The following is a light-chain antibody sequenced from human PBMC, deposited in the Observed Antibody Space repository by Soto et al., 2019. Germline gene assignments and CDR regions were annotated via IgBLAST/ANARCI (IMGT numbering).Light chain of an antibody. CDR1: QTVSSSY. CDR2: VAS. Sequence: EIVLTQSPGTLSLSPGERATLSCRASQTVSSSYLAWYRQKPGQAPRLLIYVASSRATGIPDRFSGSGSGTDFTLTISSLEPEDSGLYYCQQRSDWPLTFGGGARVEVK. V-gene: IGKV3D-20*02. J-gene: IGKJ4*01. CDR3: QQRSDWPLT.